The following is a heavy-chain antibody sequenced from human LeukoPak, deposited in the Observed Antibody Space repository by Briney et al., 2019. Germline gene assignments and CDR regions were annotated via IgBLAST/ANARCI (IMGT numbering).Heavy chain of an antibody. Sequence: SVKVSCKASGGTFSSYAISWVRQAPGQGLEWMGGIIPIFGTANYAQKFQGRVTITADKSTSTAYMELSSLRSEDTAVYYCARENRYNWNDEGAFDIWGQGTMVTVSS. CDR3: ARENRYNWNDEGAFDI. J-gene: IGHJ3*02. CDR1: GGTFSSYA. V-gene: IGHV1-69*06. D-gene: IGHD1-20*01. CDR2: IIPIFGTA.